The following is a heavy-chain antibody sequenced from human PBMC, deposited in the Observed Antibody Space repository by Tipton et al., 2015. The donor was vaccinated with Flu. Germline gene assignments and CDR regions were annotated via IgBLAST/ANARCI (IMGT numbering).Heavy chain of an antibody. CDR3: AKGKSQLLALDS. CDR2: ISGSGGST. V-gene: IGHV3-23*01. J-gene: IGHJ4*02. D-gene: IGHD2-2*01. CDR1: GFTFSSYA. Sequence: SLRLSCAASGFTFSSYAMSWVRQAPGKGLEWVSAISGSGGSTYYADSVKGRFTISRDNSKNTLYLQMNSLRAEDTAVYYCAKGKSQLLALDSWGQGPLLPVSS.